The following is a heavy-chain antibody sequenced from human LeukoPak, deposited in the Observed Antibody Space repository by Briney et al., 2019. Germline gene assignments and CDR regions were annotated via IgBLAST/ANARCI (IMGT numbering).Heavy chain of an antibody. Sequence: SETLSLTCTVSGYFSTAYYWGWIRQPPGKGLEWIASIRHDGHTYYNPSLKSQVSISVDMSRNQFSLKLNSLTAADTAVYYCARQVATKGEWAFDVWGQGTMVTVSS. CDR1: GYFSTAYY. CDR2: IRHDGHT. CDR3: ARQVATKGEWAFDV. D-gene: IGHD5-12*01. V-gene: IGHV4-38-2*02. J-gene: IGHJ3*01.